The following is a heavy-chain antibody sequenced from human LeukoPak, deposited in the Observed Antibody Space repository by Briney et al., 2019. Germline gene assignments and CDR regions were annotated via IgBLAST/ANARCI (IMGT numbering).Heavy chain of an antibody. CDR1: GYTFTIYG. CDR2: ISAYGNT. V-gene: IGHV1-18*01. D-gene: IGHD2-15*01. Sequence: ASVKVSCKTSGYTFTIYGTSWVRQAPGQGLEWMGLISAYGNTNYAQNLQGRVTMTTDTSTSTAYMELRSLRSDDTAVYYCARGIIGYYFDYRGQGTLVTVSS. CDR3: ARGIIGYYFDY. J-gene: IGHJ4*02.